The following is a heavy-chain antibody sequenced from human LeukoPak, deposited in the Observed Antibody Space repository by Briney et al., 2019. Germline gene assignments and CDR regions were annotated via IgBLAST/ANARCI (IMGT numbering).Heavy chain of an antibody. J-gene: IGHJ6*03. CDR1: GGTFSSYA. D-gene: IGHD5-18*01. Sequence: GSSVKVSCKASGGTFSSYAISWVRQAPGQGLEWMGGIIPIFGTANYAQKFQGRVTITADESTSTAYMELSSLRSEDTAVYYCARDRDNGDTAMVPDGYYYYMDVWGKGTTVTVSS. CDR2: IIPIFGTA. V-gene: IGHV1-69*01. CDR3: ARDRDNGDTAMVPDGYYYYMDV.